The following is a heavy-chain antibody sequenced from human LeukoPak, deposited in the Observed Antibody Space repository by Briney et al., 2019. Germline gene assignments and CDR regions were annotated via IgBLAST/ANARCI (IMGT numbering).Heavy chain of an antibody. D-gene: IGHD5-12*01. CDR2: IYTSGST. CDR1: GGSISSYY. Sequence: SETLSLTCTVSGGSISSYYWSWIRQPAGKGLEWIGRIYTSGSTNYNPSLKSRVTMSVDTSKNQFSLKLSSVTAADTAVYYCARVSPPYLGGGYDQSGYWGQGTLVTVSS. J-gene: IGHJ4*02. CDR3: ARVSPPYLGGGYDQSGY. V-gene: IGHV4-4*07.